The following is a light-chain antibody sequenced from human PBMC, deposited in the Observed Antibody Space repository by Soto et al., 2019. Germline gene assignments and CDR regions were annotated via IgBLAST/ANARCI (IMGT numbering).Light chain of an antibody. CDR1: QSVSSSY. CDR2: GTS. CDR3: QQYGDSPQT. J-gene: IGKJ1*01. Sequence: EIVLTQSPGTLSLSPGERATLSCRASQSVSSSYLAWYQHKPGRAPRLLIDGTSSRATGIPDRFSGSGSGTDFTLTISRLEPEDLAVYYCQQYGDSPQTFGQGTKVDIK. V-gene: IGKV3-20*01.